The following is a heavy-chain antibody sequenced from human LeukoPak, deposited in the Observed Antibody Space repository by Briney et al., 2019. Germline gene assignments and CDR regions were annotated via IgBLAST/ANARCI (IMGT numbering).Heavy chain of an antibody. CDR2: IKEDGSEK. D-gene: IGHD3/OR15-3a*01. J-gene: IGHJ4*02. V-gene: IGHV3-7*01. CDR3: AGSIIGHFDY. CDR1: GFTLRNYW. Sequence: GALRLSCAGPGFTLRNYWMTRVRQAPGEGLECVAHIKEDGSEKYYVDSVRGRFTISRDNAKNSLYLQMNSLRAEDTALYYCAGSIIGHFDYWGQGILVTVSS.